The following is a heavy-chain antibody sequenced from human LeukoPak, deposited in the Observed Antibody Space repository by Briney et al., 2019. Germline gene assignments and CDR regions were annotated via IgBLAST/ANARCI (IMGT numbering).Heavy chain of an antibody. J-gene: IGHJ4*02. CDR2: ISGSGGST. CDR3: AKDPQYYDILTGYPAFDY. CDR1: GFTFSSYA. Sequence: PGGSLRLSCAASGFTFSSYAMSWVRQAPGKGLEWVSAISGSGGSTYYADSVKGRLTISRDNSKNTLYLQMNSLRAEDTAVYYCAKDPQYYDILTGYPAFDYWGQGTLVTVSS. D-gene: IGHD3-9*01. V-gene: IGHV3-23*01.